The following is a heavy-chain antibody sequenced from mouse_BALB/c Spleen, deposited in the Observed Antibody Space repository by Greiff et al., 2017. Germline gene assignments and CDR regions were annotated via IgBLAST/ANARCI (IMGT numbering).Heavy chain of an antibody. CDR3: ARRGKNHYFDY. Sequence: EVMLVESGGDLVKPGGSLKLSCAASGFTFSSYGMSWVRQTPDKRLEWVATISSGGSYTYYPDSVKGRFTISRDNAKNTLYLQMSSLKSEDTAMYYCARRGKNHYFDYWGQGTTLTVSS. CDR1: GFTFSSYG. V-gene: IGHV5-6*02. J-gene: IGHJ2*01. CDR2: ISSGGSYT.